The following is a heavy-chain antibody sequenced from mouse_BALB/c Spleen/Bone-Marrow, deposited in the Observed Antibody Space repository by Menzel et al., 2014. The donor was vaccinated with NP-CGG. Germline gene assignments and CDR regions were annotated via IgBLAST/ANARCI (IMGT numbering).Heavy chain of an antibody. CDR3: ARSHFYGNYFDY. J-gene: IGHJ2*01. D-gene: IGHD2-1*01. CDR1: GFTFSSFG. CDR2: VSTGSTII. Sequence: EVQRVESGGGLVQPGGSRKLSRAASGFTFSSFGMHWVRQAPEKGLEWGAFVSTGSTIIYYADTVKGRFTISRDNPENTLFLQMTSLRSEDTAIYYCARSHFYGNYFDYWGQGTTLTVSS. V-gene: IGHV5-17*02.